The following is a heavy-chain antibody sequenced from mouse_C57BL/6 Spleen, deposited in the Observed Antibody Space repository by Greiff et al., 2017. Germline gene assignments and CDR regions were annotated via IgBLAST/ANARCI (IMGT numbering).Heavy chain of an antibody. Sequence: VKLLESGAELVKPGASVKISCKASGYAFSSYWMNWVKQRPGKGLEWIGQIYPGDGDTNYNEKFKGKATLTADKSSSTAYMQLSSLTSEDSAVYFCARSTVVAHFDYWGQGTTLTVSS. D-gene: IGHD1-1*01. CDR3: ARSTVVAHFDY. CDR2: IYPGDGDT. J-gene: IGHJ2*01. CDR1: GYAFSSYW. V-gene: IGHV1-80*01.